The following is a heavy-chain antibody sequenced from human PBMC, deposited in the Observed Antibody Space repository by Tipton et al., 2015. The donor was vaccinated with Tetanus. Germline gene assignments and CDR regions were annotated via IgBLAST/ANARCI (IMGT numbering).Heavy chain of an antibody. V-gene: IGHV4-30-2*01. CDR1: GGSVSGGAYT. Sequence: TLSLTCVVSGGSVSGGAYTWNWIRQPPGKGLEWIGSVYHGGTIYTPSLKSRVTISVDRSRSHFSLNLTSVTTADTALYYCARGRNYGDYLDFWGQGSLVTVSS. J-gene: IGHJ4*02. CDR3: ARGRNYGDYLDF. D-gene: IGHD4-17*01. CDR2: VYHGGT.